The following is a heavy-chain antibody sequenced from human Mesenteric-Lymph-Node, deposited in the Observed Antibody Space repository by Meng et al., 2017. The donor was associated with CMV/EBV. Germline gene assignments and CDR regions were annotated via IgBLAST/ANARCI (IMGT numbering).Heavy chain of an antibody. Sequence: CKGSGDSFTRSWISLVRQMPGKGLEWMGRIDPSDSYTNYSPSFQGHVTISADKSISTAYLQWSSLKASDTAMYYCARQEGADWYFDLWGRGTLVTVSS. CDR2: IDPSDSYT. CDR3: ARQEGADWYFDL. CDR1: GDSFTRSW. J-gene: IGHJ2*01. V-gene: IGHV5-10-1*01. D-gene: IGHD1-26*01.